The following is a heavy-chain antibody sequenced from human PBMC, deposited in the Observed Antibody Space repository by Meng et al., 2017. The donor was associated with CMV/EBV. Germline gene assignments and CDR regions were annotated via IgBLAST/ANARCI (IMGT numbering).Heavy chain of an antibody. Sequence: GQRVRSGAEVKNHGASVKVSCKASGNTFTGYYMHWVRQAPGQGLEWIGWINPNSGGTNHAQKFQGRVTMTRDTSISTAYMELSRLRPDDTAVYYCARDDGSLDYWGQGTLVTVSS. D-gene: IGHD2-15*01. J-gene: IGHJ4*02. CDR1: GNTFTGYY. V-gene: IGHV1-2*02. CDR2: INPNSGGT. CDR3: ARDDGSLDY.